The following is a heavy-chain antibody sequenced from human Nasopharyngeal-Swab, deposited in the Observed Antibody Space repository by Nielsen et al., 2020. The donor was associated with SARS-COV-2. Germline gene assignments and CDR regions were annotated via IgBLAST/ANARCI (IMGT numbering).Heavy chain of an antibody. D-gene: IGHD6-19*01. CDR1: GFTFSSYD. Sequence: ESLKISCAASGFTFSSYDMHWVRQATGKGLEWVSAIGTAGDTYYPGSVKGRFTISRENAKNSLYLQMNSLRAEDTAVYYCARDSTIAVGRPLDYWGQGTLVTVSS. CDR3: ARDSTIAVGRPLDY. V-gene: IGHV3-13*01. J-gene: IGHJ4*02. CDR2: IGTAGDT.